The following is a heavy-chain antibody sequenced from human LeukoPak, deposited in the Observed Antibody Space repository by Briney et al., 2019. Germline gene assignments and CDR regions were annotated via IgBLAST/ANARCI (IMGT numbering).Heavy chain of an antibody. CDR2: INHSGST. CDR1: GGSFSGYY. V-gene: IGHV4-34*01. J-gene: IGHJ6*02. D-gene: IGHD3-10*01. Sequence: PSETLSLTCAVYGGSFSGYYWSWIRQSPGKGLEWMGEINHSGSTKYNPSLKSRVTISVDTSKSQFSLKLSSVTAVDTAVYYCARQGGYYGSGSYQKYYYYYGMDVWGQGTTVTVSS. CDR3: ARQGGYYGSGSYQKYYYYYGMDV.